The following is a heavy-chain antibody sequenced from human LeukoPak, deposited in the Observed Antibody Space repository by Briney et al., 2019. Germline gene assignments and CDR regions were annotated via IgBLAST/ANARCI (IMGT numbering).Heavy chain of an antibody. CDR1: GYTFTSYG. J-gene: IGHJ6*02. CDR2: ISAYNGNT. CDR3: ARGLGYCSSTSCYYYYGMDV. Sequence: ASVKVSCKASGYTFTSYGISWVRQAPGQGLEWMGWISAYNGNTNYAQKLQGRVTMTTDTSTSTAYMELSSLRSEDTAVYYCARGLGYCSSTSCYYYYGMDVWGQGTTVTVSS. D-gene: IGHD2-2*01. V-gene: IGHV1-18*01.